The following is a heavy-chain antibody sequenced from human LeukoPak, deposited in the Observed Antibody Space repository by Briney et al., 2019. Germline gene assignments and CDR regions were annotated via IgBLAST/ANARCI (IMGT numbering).Heavy chain of an antibody. CDR1: GFTFTSLP. CDR3: AMDYYDSNGYSRGWDY. D-gene: IGHD3-22*01. V-gene: IGHV3-30*04. CDR2: SSNHGSDA. Sequence: PGKSLRLSCAAYGFTFTSLPLHWVRQAPGKGLEWVAVSSNHGSDAYYADSVKGRFTVSSDNSKKTVYLQMDSLRAEDTAVYYCAMDYYDSNGYSRGWDYWGQGTLVTVSS. J-gene: IGHJ4*02.